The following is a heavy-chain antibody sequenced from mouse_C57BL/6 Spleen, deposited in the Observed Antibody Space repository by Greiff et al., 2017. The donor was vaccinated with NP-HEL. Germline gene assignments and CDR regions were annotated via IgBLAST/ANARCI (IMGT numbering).Heavy chain of an antibody. CDR3: ARVYYGPGW. CDR1: GFTFSDYG. V-gene: IGHV5-17*01. CDR2: ISSGSSNI. J-gene: IGHJ3*02. Sequence: DVHLVESGGGLVKPGGSLKLSCAASGFTFSDYGMHWVRQAPEKGLEWVAYISSGSSNIYYADTVKGRFTISRDNAKNTLFLKMTSLRSEDTAMYYCARVYYGPGWWGQGTLVTVSA. D-gene: IGHD1-2*01.